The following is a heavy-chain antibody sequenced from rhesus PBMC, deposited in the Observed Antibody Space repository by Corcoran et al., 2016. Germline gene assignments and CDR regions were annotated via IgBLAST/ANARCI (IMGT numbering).Heavy chain of an antibody. J-gene: IGHJ4*01. V-gene: IGHV4-80*01. CDR3: ARSGGSYYGPDY. D-gene: IGHD3-16*01. CDR1: GASISSYW. Sequence: QVQLQESGPGLVKPSETLSLTCAVSGASISSYWWSWIRQPPGKGLEWIGEINCKSGSTYTNPSLKSRVNISKDASKNQFSLKLSSVTAADTAVYYCARSGGSYYGPDYWGQGVLVTVSS. CDR2: INCKSGST.